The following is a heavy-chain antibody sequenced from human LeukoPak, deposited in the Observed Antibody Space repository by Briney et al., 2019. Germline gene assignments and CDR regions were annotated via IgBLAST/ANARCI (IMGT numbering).Heavy chain of an antibody. J-gene: IGHJ4*02. Sequence: GGSLRLSCAASGFSFSAYWMTWVRQAPGSGLEWVANINPAGSETYYVDPVKGRFSISRDNAKNLVYLQMNSLRAEDTAVYHCARFGYVAAVDVWGQGTPVTVSS. D-gene: IGHD2-15*01. CDR1: GFSFSAYW. CDR3: ARFGYVAAVDV. CDR2: INPAGSET. V-gene: IGHV3-7*01.